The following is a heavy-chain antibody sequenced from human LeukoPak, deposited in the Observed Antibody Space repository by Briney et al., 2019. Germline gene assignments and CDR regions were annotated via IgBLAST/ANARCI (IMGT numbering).Heavy chain of an antibody. CDR2: ISSSGSTI. Sequence: GGSLRLSCAASGFTFSDYYMSWIRQAPGKGLDWVSYISSSGSTIYYADSVKGRFTISRDNAKNSLYLQMNSLRAEDTAVYYCARDPQYYYYYYYMDVWGKGTTVTVSS. V-gene: IGHV3-11*04. CDR1: GFTFSDYY. CDR3: ARDPQYYYYYYYMDV. J-gene: IGHJ6*03.